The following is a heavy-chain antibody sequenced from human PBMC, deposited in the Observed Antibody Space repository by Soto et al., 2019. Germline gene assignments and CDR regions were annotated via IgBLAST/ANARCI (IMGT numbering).Heavy chain of an antibody. CDR1: GGSIRSYY. D-gene: IGHD3-22*01. Sequence: QVQLQESGPGLVKPSETLSLTCTVSGGSIRSYYWSWIRQSPGKRLEWIGYIHYSGSTNYNPSLKRRVTXSXDXXKTQSTLNLSSVTAADTAVYYCARQGSSYESSGHPHTIFDFWGQGTLVTVSS. J-gene: IGHJ4*02. CDR3: ARQGSSYESSGHPHTIFDF. CDR2: IHYSGST. V-gene: IGHV4-59*08.